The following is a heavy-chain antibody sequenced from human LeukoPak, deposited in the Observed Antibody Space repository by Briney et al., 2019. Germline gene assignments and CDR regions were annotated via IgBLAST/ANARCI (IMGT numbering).Heavy chain of an antibody. Sequence: PGRSLRLSCAASGFTFSSYGMHWVRQAPGKGLEWVAVISYDGSNKYYADSVKGRFTISRDNSKNTLYLQMNSLRAEDTAVYYCAKDKGGWETLGYFDYWGQGTLVTVSS. CDR3: AKDKGGWETLGYFDY. V-gene: IGHV3-30*18. D-gene: IGHD6-19*01. J-gene: IGHJ4*02. CDR1: GFTFSSYG. CDR2: ISYDGSNK.